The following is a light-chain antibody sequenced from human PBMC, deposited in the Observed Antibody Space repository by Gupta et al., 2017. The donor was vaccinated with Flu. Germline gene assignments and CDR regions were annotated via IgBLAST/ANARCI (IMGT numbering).Light chain of an antibody. Sequence: EIVLTQSPATLSLSPGERATLSCRAGQSVSSYLAWYQQKPGQAPRLLIYDASNSSTGIPATFTGREPGTAFTLTMRILEPPHIAVYYCQLRWDWANTFGCWTKAEIK. V-gene: IGKV3-11*01. CDR2: DAS. CDR1: QSVSSY. CDR3: QLRWDWANT. J-gene: IGKJ4*01.